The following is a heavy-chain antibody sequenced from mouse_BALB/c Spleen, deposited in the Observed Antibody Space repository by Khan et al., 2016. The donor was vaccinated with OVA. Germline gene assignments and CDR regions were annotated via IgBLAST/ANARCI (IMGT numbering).Heavy chain of an antibody. J-gene: IGHJ3*01. CDR3: AREGAYYRSDGWFAY. D-gene: IGHD2-14*01. CDR1: GYTFTTYT. CDR2: IIPSNDYT. V-gene: IGHV1-4*01. Sequence: QVQLQQPGAELARPGASVKMSCKASGYTFTTYTIHWVKQRPGQGLEWIGYIIPSNDYTNYNQKFKDRATLTADKSSSTAYMQLSSLTSEDSAVYYCAREGAYYRSDGWFAYWGQGTLVTVS.